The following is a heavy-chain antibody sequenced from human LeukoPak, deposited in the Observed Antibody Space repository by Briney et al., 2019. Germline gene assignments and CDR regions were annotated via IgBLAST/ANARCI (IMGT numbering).Heavy chain of an antibody. J-gene: IGHJ6*03. V-gene: IGHV1-18*01. CDR2: ISAYNGNT. D-gene: IGHD3-3*02. CDR3: ARISPPTYYMDV. Sequence: ASVKVSCKASGYTFTSYGISWVRQAPGQGLEWMGWISAYNGNTNYAQKLQGRVTMTTDTSTSTAYMELRSLRSDDTAMYYCARISPPTYYMDVWGKGTTVTVSS. CDR1: GYTFTSYG.